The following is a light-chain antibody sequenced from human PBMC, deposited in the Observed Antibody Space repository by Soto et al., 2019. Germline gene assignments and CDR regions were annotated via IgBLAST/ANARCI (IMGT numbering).Light chain of an antibody. CDR2: DAS. V-gene: IGKV3-11*01. CDR3: QQRNVWPPIT. CDR1: QSVSSY. Sequence: EIVLTQSRATLSLSPVERSTLCCRASQSVSSYLAWYQQKPGQAPRLLIYDASNRATGIPARFSGSGSGTDFTLTINSLEPEDFAVYYGQQRNVWPPITFGQGTRLEIK. J-gene: IGKJ5*01.